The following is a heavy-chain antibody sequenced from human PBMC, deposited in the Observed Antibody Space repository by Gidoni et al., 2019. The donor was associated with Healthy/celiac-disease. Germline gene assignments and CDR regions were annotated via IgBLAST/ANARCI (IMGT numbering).Heavy chain of an antibody. D-gene: IGHD6-19*01. CDR3: AKPRAGRAYFDY. Sequence: EVQLLESGGGLVQPGWSLRLSCAASGFTFSSYAMSWVRQAPGKGLEWVSAISGSGGSTYYADSGKGRFTISRDNSKNTLYLQMNSLRAEDTAVYYCAKPRAGRAYFDYWGQGTLVTVSS. J-gene: IGHJ4*02. CDR1: GFTFSSYA. V-gene: IGHV3-23*01. CDR2: ISGSGGST.